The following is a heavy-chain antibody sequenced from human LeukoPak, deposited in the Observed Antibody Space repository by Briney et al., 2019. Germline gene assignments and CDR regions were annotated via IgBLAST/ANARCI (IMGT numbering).Heavy chain of an antibody. CDR2: MYRSDGT. V-gene: IGHV3-53*01. Sequence: GGSLRLSCAAAGLTVSSNYMSWARQAPGKGLEWVSVMYRSDGTYYADSVKGRFTMSRDISKNTVYLQMDSLRSEDTAVYYCARDLPDQGANWGQGTLVIVSS. D-gene: IGHD1-14*01. CDR3: ARDLPDQGAN. J-gene: IGHJ1*01. CDR1: GLTVSSNY.